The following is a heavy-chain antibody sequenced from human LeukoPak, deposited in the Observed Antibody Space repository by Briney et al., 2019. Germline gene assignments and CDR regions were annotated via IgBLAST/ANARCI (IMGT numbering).Heavy chain of an antibody. CDR2: IYYSGST. Sequence: PSETLSLTCTVSGGSISSGDYYWSWIRQPPGKGLEWIGYIYYSGSTYYNRSLKSRVTISVDTSKNQFSLKLSSVTAADTAVYYCARYGVDDAFDIWGQGTMVTVSS. D-gene: IGHD4-17*01. CDR3: ARYGVDDAFDI. J-gene: IGHJ3*02. V-gene: IGHV4-30-4*01. CDR1: GGSISSGDYY.